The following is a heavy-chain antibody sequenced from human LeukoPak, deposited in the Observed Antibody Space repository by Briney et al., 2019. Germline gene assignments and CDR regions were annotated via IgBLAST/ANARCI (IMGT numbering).Heavy chain of an antibody. V-gene: IGHV3-23*01. CDR2: VSGSGGST. D-gene: IGHD2-2*02. J-gene: IGHJ4*02. Sequence: GGSLRLSCAASGFTFSSYAMSWVRQAPGKGLEWVSAVSGSGGSTYYADSVKGRFTISRDNSKNTLYLQMNSLRAEDTAVYYCAKAPRYCSSTSCYRFDYWGQGTLVTVSS. CDR3: AKAPRYCSSTSCYRFDY. CDR1: GFTFSSYA.